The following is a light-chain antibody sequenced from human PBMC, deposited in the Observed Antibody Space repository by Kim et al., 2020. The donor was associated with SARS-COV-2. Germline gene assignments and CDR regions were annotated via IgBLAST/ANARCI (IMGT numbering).Light chain of an antibody. CDR2: DAS. Sequence: DIQMTQSPSTLSASVGDRVTITCRASQSISSWLAWYQQKPGKAPKLLIYDASSLESGVPSRFSGSGSGTEFTLTISSLQPDDFATYYRQQYNSRGTFGQGTKVDIK. V-gene: IGKV1-5*01. CDR1: QSISSW. CDR3: QQYNSRGT. J-gene: IGKJ1*01.